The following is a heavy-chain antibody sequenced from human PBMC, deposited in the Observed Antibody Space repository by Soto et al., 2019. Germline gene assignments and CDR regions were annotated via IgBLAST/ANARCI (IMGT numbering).Heavy chain of an antibody. V-gene: IGHV3-23*05. CDR1: GFAFGTYG. CDR3: TKWDGYADV. Sequence: LRLSCAASGFAFGTYGTTWVRQAPGRGLEWVSGIDANSGKIFYADSVRGRFIISRDNSKSMLYLQMNSLRDEDTAIYYRTKWDGYADVWGQGTTVTVSS. CDR2: IDANSGKI. J-gene: IGHJ6*02. D-gene: IGHD2-15*01.